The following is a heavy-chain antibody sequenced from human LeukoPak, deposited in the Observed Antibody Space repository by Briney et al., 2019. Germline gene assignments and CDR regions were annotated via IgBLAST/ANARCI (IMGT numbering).Heavy chain of an antibody. V-gene: IGHV6-1*01. CDR1: GDSVSNKNTA. CDR3: ARLGSGSNY. D-gene: IGHD3-10*01. J-gene: IGHJ4*02. Sequence: SQTLSLTCAIPGDSVSNKNTAWDWIRQSPSRGIEWLGRTYYRSKWHNTYAASVKSRITINPDTSKNQFSLQLNSVNPEDTAVYYCARLGSGSNYWGQGTLVTVSS. CDR2: TYYRSKWHN.